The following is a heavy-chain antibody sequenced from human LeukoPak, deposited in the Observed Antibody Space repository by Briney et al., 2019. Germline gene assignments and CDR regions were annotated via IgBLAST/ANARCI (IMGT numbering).Heavy chain of an antibody. CDR2: IYSGGST. CDR3: ARVNVDTAMVGFDY. D-gene: IGHD5-18*01. J-gene: IGHJ4*02. Sequence: QPGGSLRLSCAASGFTVSSNYTSWVRQAPGKGLEWVSVIYSGGSTYYADSVKGRFTISRHNSKNTLYLQMNSLRAEDTAVYYCARVNVDTAMVGFDYWGQGTLVTVSS. V-gene: IGHV3-53*04. CDR1: GFTVSSNY.